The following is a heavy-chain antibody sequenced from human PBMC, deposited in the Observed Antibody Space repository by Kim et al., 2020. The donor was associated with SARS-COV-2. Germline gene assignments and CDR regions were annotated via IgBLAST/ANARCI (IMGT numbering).Heavy chain of an antibody. CDR2: IYSGGET. V-gene: IGHV3-53*01. J-gene: IGHJ3*02. CDR3: AKSGMAMAGQGVAFDI. CDR1: GFTVYNNY. Sequence: GGSLRLSCAASGFTVYNNYMNWVRQAPGKGLEWVSVIYSGGETYYADSVKGRFTISRDDSKNTLFLHMSSLRADETALYYCAKSGMAMAGQGVAFDIWGRGTMVTVSS. D-gene: IGHD6-19*01.